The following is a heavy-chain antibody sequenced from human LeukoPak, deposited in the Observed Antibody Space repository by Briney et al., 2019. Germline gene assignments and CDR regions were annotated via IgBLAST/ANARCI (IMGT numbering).Heavy chain of an antibody. J-gene: IGHJ6*02. D-gene: IGHD3-3*01. CDR1: GFTVSSNY. V-gene: IGHV3-53*01. CDR3: ARVGDFWSGYRLYGMDV. CDR2: IYSGGST. Sequence: PGGSLRLSCAASGFTVSSNYMSWVRQAPGKGLEWVSVIYSGGSTYYEDSVKGRFTISRDNSKNTLYLQMNSLGAEDTAVYYCARVGDFWSGYRLYGMDVWGQGTTVTVSS.